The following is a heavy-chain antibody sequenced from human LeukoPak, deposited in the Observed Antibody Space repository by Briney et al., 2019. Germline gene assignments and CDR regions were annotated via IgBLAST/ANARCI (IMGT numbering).Heavy chain of an antibody. D-gene: IGHD2-8*01. J-gene: IGHJ4*02. CDR1: GGSISSYY. Sequence: SETLSLTCTVSGGSISSYYWSWIRQPPGKGLEWIGYIYYSGSTNYNPSLKSRVTISVDTSKNQFSLKLSSVTAADTAVYYCARGTVLMGYASFDYWGQGTLVTVSS. CDR2: IYYSGST. CDR3: ARGTVLMGYASFDY. V-gene: IGHV4-59*01.